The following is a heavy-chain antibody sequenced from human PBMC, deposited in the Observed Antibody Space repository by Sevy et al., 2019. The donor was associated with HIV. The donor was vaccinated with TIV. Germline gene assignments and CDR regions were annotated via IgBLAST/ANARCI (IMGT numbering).Heavy chain of an antibody. J-gene: IGHJ6*02. CDR1: EYSFRTYW. Sequence: GESLKISCKGSEYSFRTYWIGWVRQMPGKGLEWMGIIYPDDSDTRYSPSFQGQVTISADKSINTAYLQWNSLRASDSAMYYCARHHASYGVTGYYHYSGLDVWGQGTTVTVSS. D-gene: IGHD4-17*01. CDR2: IYPDDSDT. V-gene: IGHV5-51*01. CDR3: ARHHASYGVTGYYHYSGLDV.